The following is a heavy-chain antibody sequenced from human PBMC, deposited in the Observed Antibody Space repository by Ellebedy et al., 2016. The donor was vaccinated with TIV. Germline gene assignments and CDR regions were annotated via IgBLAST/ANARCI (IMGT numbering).Heavy chain of an antibody. D-gene: IGHD2-8*01. J-gene: IGHJ4*02. CDR2: IRSKANNYAT. CDR1: GFTFSSHS. Sequence: GESLKISXAASGFTFSSHSLHWVRQASGKGLEWVGRIRSKANNYATAYAASVKGRFTISRDDSKNTAYLQMNSLKSEDTAVYYCVRPYCTNGVCYFDYWGQGTLVTVSS. CDR3: VRPYCTNGVCYFDY. V-gene: IGHV3-73*01.